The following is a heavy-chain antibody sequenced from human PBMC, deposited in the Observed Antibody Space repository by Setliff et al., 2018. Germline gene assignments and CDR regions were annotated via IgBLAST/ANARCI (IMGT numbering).Heavy chain of an antibody. D-gene: IGHD2-2*01. J-gene: IGHJ3*01. Sequence: ASVKVSCKASGYTFTNFGFHWLRQAPGQGLEWMAMIITSTDKTSYAQKFQGRVTVTTDTYTGTGYMELRSLRSDDTAMYFCARFGVSCSSSSCYASDLWGQGTMVTVSS. V-gene: IGHV1-18*01. CDR2: IITSTDKT. CDR3: ARFGVSCSSSSCYASDL. CDR1: GYTFTNFG.